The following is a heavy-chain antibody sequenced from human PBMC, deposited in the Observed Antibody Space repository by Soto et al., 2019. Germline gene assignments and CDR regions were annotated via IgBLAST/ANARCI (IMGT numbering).Heavy chain of an antibody. D-gene: IGHD3-3*01. J-gene: IGHJ4*02. Sequence: VQLVESGGGLVKPGGSLRLSCAASGITFIYAWMEWVRQAPGKRLEWVGRMKSRAGGGTIEYAAPVKGRFTIPRDYSKNTVYLQMDSLTPDDTAVYYCTHVFSVAHPYSSLGGQGPLVTVSS. CDR1: GITFIYAW. CDR3: THVFSVAHPYSSL. CDR2: MKSRAGGGTI. V-gene: IGHV3-15*07.